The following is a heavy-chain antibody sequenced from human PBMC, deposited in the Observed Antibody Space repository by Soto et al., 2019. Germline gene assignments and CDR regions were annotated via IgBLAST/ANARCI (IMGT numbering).Heavy chain of an antibody. Sequence: VGSLRLSCAASGFTFSSYGMHWVRQAPGKGLEWVAVISYDGSNKYYADSVKGRFTISRDNSKNTLYLQMNSLRAEDTAVYYCAKDPRMTTVTLGGMDVWGQGTTVTVSS. CDR2: ISYDGSNK. CDR3: AKDPRMTTVTLGGMDV. D-gene: IGHD4-4*01. J-gene: IGHJ6*02. V-gene: IGHV3-30*18. CDR1: GFTFSSYG.